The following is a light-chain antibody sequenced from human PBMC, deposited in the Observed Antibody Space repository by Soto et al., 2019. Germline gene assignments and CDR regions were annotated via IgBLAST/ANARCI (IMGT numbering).Light chain of an antibody. V-gene: IGLV2-14*01. CDR1: SSDVGGYNY. Sequence: QSVLTQPASVSGSPGQSITISCTGTSSDVGGYNYVSWYQQHPGKAPKLMIYDVSNRTSGVSNRFSGSKSGNTASLTISGLQAEDEADYYCSSYTSSSTSWVFGGGTKLTVL. CDR2: DVS. CDR3: SSYTSSSTSWV. J-gene: IGLJ3*02.